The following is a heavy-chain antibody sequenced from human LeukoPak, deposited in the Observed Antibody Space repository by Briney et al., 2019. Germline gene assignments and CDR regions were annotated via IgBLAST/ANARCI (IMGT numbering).Heavy chain of an antibody. CDR2: MNPNNGDT. Sequence: ASVKVSCKASGYTFPDYYIHWVRQAPAQGLELVGWMNPNNGDTNHARRYQGRVPMTRYKSISTAYMELSRLRFDDTAVYYCAKDPFDQMLPENWFDPWGQGTLVTVSS. CDR1: GYTFPDYY. CDR3: AKDPFDQMLPENWFDP. V-gene: IGHV1-2*02. J-gene: IGHJ5*02. D-gene: IGHD2-2*01.